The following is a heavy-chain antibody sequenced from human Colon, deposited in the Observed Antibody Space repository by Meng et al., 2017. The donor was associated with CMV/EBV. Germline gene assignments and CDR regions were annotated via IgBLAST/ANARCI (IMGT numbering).Heavy chain of an antibody. Sequence: GSLRLSCSVSGGSMITYYYTWIRQAPGRGLEWLGYVYFSGRTIYNPSLRGRVSMSLDVPENQVSLNLTSVTAADSAVYFCARSNYSLFDGGRPYYYYGMDVWGPGTTVTVSS. CDR1: GGSMITYY. D-gene: IGHD5-18*01. CDR3: ARSNYSLFDGGRPYYYYGMDV. CDR2: VYFSGRT. V-gene: IGHV4-59*01. J-gene: IGHJ6*02.